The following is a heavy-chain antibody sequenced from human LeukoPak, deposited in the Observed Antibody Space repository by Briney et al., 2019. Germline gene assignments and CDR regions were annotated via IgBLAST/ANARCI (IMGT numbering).Heavy chain of an antibody. CDR2: INPNSGGT. CDR3: ARYSGDYGGNIYFFDY. Sequence: ASVKVSCKASGYTFTSYAMNWVRQAPGQGLEWMGWINPNSGGTNYAQKFQGWVTMTRDTSISTAYMELSRLRSDDTAVYYCARYSGDYGGNIYFFDYWGQGTLVTVSS. CDR1: GYTFTSYA. D-gene: IGHD4-23*01. J-gene: IGHJ4*02. V-gene: IGHV1-2*04.